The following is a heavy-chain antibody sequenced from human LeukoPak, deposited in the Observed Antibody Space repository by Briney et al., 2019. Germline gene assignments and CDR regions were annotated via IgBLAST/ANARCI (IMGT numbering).Heavy chain of an antibody. J-gene: IGHJ4*02. CDR2: IYYSGST. V-gene: IGHV4-31*03. D-gene: IGHD1-20*01. CDR3: ARGVTNWNDVAYFDY. CDR1: GGSISSSSYY. Sequence: PSETLSLTCTVSGGSISSSSYYWSWIRQHPGKGLEWIGYIYYSGSTYYNPSLKSRVTISVDTSKNQFSLKLSSVTAADTAVYYCARGVTNWNDVAYFDYWGQGTLVTVSS.